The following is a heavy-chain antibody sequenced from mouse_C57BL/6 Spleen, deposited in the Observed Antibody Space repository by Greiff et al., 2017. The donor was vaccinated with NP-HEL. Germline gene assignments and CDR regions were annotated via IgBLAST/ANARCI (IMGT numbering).Heavy chain of an antibody. Sequence: EVKLMESGGGLVKPGGSLKLSCAASGFTFSDYGMHWVRQAPEKGLEWVAYISSGSSTIYYADTVKGRFTISRDNAKNTLFLQMTSLRSEDTAMYYCARKDYYGPAWFAYWGQGTLVTVSA. J-gene: IGHJ3*01. D-gene: IGHD1-1*01. CDR2: ISSGSSTI. CDR1: GFTFSDYG. CDR3: ARKDYYGPAWFAY. V-gene: IGHV5-17*01.